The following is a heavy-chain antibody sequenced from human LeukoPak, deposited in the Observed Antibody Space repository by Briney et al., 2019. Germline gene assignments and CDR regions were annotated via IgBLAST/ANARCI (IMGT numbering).Heavy chain of an antibody. V-gene: IGHV4-59*01. Sequence: SETLSLTCTVSGGSISSYYWSWIRQPPGKGLEWIGYIYYSGSTNYNPSLKSRVTISVDTSKNQFSLKLSSVTAADTAVYYCARVSAVTSLWYFDPWGRGTLVTVSS. CDR1: GGSISSYY. D-gene: IGHD4-17*01. CDR3: ARVSAVTSLWYFDP. CDR2: IYYSGST. J-gene: IGHJ2*01.